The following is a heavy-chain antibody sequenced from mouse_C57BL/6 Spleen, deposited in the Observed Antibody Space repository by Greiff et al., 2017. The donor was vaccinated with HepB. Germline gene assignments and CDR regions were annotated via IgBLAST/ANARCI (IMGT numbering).Heavy chain of an antibody. D-gene: IGHD4-1*01. V-gene: IGHV1-15*01. CDR2: IDPETGGT. Sequence: VQLQQSGAELVRPGASVTLSCKASGYTFTDYEMHWVKQTPVHGLEWIGAIDPETGGTAYNQKFKGKAILTADKSSSTAYMELRSLTTEDSAVYYCTKWDGGFDYWGQGTTLTVSS. CDR3: TKWDGGFDY. CDR1: GYTFTDYE. J-gene: IGHJ2*01.